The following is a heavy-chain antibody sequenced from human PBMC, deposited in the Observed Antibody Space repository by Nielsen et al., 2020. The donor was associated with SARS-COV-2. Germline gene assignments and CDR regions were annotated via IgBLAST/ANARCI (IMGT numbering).Heavy chain of an antibody. Sequence: ASVKVSCKASGYTFTSYAMHWVRQAPGQRLEWMGWINAGNGSTKYSQKFQGRVTITRDTSASTAYMELSSLRSEDTAVYYCARYPPRGWLLYFDYWGQGTLVTVSS. V-gene: IGHV1-3*01. CDR1: GYTFTSYA. CDR2: INAGNGST. J-gene: IGHJ4*02. D-gene: IGHD2-15*01. CDR3: ARYPPRGWLLYFDY.